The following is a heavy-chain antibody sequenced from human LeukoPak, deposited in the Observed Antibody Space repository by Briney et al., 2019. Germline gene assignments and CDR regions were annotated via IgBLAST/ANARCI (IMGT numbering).Heavy chain of an antibody. CDR2: ITASGGST. Sequence: PGGSLRLSCAASGFTFRNSVMSWVRQVPGKGLEWVSSITASGGSTYYADSVKGRFTVSRDNSKNTLYLQMNSLTVEDTAVYYCAPGSNWPGYFDYWGQGTLVTVSS. CDR1: GFTFRNSV. V-gene: IGHV3-23*01. CDR3: APGSNWPGYFDY. J-gene: IGHJ4*02. D-gene: IGHD1-26*01.